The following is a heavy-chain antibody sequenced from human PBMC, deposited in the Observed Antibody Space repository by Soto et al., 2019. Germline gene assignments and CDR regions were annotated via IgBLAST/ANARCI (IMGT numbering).Heavy chain of an antibody. CDR1: GFTFSDSA. V-gene: IGHV3-73*01. J-gene: IGHJ4*02. Sequence: GGSLRLSCAASGFTFSDSAMHWVRQASGKGLEWVGRIRSKANSYATTYAASVKGRFTISRDDSKNTAYLQMNSLKTEDTAVYYCTCITGTRSFDYWGQGTLVTVSS. CDR2: IRSKANSYAT. CDR3: TCITGTRSFDY. D-gene: IGHD1-20*01.